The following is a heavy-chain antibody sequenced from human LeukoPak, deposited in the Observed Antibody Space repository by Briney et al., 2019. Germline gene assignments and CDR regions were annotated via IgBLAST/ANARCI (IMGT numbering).Heavy chain of an antibody. CDR1: GFIISGYA. CDR2: ISYSGAGT. D-gene: IGHD1-1*01. CDR3: AKGESPDNSYNYFAR. V-gene: IGHV3-23*01. J-gene: IGHJ5*02. Sequence: GGSLRLSCAASGFIISGYAMSWVRQAPGKGLECVSSISYSGAGTKYADSVKGRCTISREHSKTTMYLQMNSQRAEDTSVYYCAKGESPDNSYNYFARWGQGTLVTVSS.